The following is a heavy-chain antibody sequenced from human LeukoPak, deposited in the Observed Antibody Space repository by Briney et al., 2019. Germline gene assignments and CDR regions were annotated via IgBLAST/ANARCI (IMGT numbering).Heavy chain of an antibody. J-gene: IGHJ5*02. Sequence: SETLSLTCTVSGGSISSYYWSWIRQPPGKGLEWIGEINHSGSTNYNPSLKSRVTISVDTSKNQFSLKLSSVTAADTAVYYCARALAAGWFDPWGQGTLVTVSS. CDR2: INHSGST. D-gene: IGHD6-13*01. V-gene: IGHV4-34*01. CDR3: ARALAAGWFDP. CDR1: GGSISSYY.